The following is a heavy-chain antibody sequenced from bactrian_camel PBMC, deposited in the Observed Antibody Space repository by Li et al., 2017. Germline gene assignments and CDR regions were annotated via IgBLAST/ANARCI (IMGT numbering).Heavy chain of an antibody. D-gene: IGHD2*01. J-gene: IGHJ4*01. CDR2: ISSDGTI. CDR1: GFSLNGAE. V-gene: IGHV3S53*01. CDR3: AARFGSCGEGFSEAKFHR. Sequence: VQLVESGGGSVHTGETLRLSCTASGFSLNGAEKGWYRQAPGNRCELVSTISSDGTIYYANSVKGRFTISEDNAKRTFYLQLTNLKAEDTAIYYCAARFGSCGEGFSEAKFHRWGQGTQVTVS.